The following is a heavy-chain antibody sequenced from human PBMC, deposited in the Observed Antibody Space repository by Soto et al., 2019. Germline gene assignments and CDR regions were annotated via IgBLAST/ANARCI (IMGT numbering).Heavy chain of an antibody. CDR2: ISWNSGSL. V-gene: IGHV3-9*01. D-gene: IGHD1-1*01. CDR3: AKVRSTGDAFDI. CDR1: GFTFDDYA. J-gene: IGHJ3*02. Sequence: EVQLVESGGGLVQPGRSLRLSCAASGFTFDDYAMHWVRQVPGKGLEWVSGISWNSGSLDYADSVKGRFTISRDNAKNSLYLQMDSRRPEDTALYYCAKVRSTGDAFDIWGQGTMVTVSS.